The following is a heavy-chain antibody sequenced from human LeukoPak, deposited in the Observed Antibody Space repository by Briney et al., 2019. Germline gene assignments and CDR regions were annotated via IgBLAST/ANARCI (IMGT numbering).Heavy chain of an antibody. V-gene: IGHV3-23*01. Sequence: GGSLRLSCAASGFTFSNNGMRWVRQAPGKGREWVSSIGGDYYTYYLDSVQGRFTISRDNSKNTLYLQMNSLRAEDTAVYYCAKEALYSSIDYWGQGTLVTVSS. CDR3: AKEALYSSIDY. J-gene: IGHJ4*02. CDR2: IGGDYYT. CDR1: GFTFSNNG. D-gene: IGHD2-2*01.